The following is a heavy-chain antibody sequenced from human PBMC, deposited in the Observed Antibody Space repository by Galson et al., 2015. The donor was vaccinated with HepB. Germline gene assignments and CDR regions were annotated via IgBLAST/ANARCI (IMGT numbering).Heavy chain of an antibody. V-gene: IGHV3-9*01. J-gene: IGHJ4*02. CDR1: GFNFGDYA. CDR3: AKDTGPRIAVMAY. D-gene: IGHD6-19*01. CDR2: ISWNSGSI. Sequence: SLRLYCAASGFNFGDYAMHWARQAPGEGLEWVSGISWNSGSIGYADSVKGRFTISRDNAKNSLYLQMNSLRAEDTALYYCAKDTGPRIAVMAYWGQGTLVTVSS.